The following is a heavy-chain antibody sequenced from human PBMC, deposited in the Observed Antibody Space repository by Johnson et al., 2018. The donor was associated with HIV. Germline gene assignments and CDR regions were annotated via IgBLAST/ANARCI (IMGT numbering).Heavy chain of an antibody. CDR1: GFTVSGSA. CDR2: IRSKAHSYAT. Sequence: VQLVESGGGLVQPGGSLKLSCAASGFTVSGSAMHWVRRDSGKGLGWVGRIRSKAHSYATAYPASVKGRVSISRDDSKNTAYLQMNSLRAENTAVDYCAKDLVWELLRGVPHAFDIWGQGTMVTVSS. D-gene: IGHD1-26*01. V-gene: IGHV3-73*01. J-gene: IGHJ3*02. CDR3: AKDLVWELLRGVPHAFDI.